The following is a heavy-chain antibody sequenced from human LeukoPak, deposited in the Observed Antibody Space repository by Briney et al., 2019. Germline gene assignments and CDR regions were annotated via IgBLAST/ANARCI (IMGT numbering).Heavy chain of an antibody. CDR3: ARVAAYDFWSGYYDPYYYYYMDV. D-gene: IGHD3-3*01. CDR2: IYYSGST. Sequence: PSETLSLTCTVSGDSISSRSYYWGWIRQPPGKGLEWIGSIYYSGSTYYNPSLKSRVTISVNTSKNQFSLKLSSVTAADTAVYYCARVAAYDFWSGYYDPYYYYYMDVWGKGTTVTVSS. J-gene: IGHJ6*03. CDR1: GDSISSRSYY. V-gene: IGHV4-39*07.